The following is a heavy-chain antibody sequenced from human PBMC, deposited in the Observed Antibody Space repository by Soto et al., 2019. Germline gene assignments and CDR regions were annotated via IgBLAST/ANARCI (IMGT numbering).Heavy chain of an antibody. CDR1: GFTFSSYW. Sequence: PGGSLRLSCAASGFTFSSYWMSWVRQAPGKGLEWVANIKQDGSEKYYVDSVKGRFTISRDNAKNSLYLQMNSLRAEDTAVYYCARDHLNDYYYYYMDVWGKGTTVTVSS. CDR2: IKQDGSEK. CDR3: ARDHLNDYYYYYMDV. V-gene: IGHV3-7*01. J-gene: IGHJ6*03.